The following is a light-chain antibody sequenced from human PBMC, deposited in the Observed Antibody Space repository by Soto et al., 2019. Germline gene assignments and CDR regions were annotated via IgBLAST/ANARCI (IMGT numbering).Light chain of an antibody. Sequence: DIQMTQSPSTLSESVGDRVTITCRASQRMSSWLAWYQQKPGKAPKFLIYDASSLESGVESTFSGSGSGTEFTLANSSLQPYDVATYYFQQYTSYLYTCGQGTKLEIK. J-gene: IGKJ2*01. V-gene: IGKV1-5*01. CDR1: QRMSSW. CDR2: DAS. CDR3: QQYTSYLYT.